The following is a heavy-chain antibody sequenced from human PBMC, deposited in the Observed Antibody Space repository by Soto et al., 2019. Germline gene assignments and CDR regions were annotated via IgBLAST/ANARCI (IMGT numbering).Heavy chain of an antibody. CDR3: ARGRYGDY. CDR1: GYTFTSYG. D-gene: IGHD1-1*01. Sequence: QVHLVQSGAEVKKPGASVKVSCKCSGYTFTSYGITWVRQAPGQGLEWMGWISAHNGNTNSAQKLQGRVTVTRDTSTSTAYMELSSLRSDDTAVSYCARGRYGDYWGQGALVTVSS. V-gene: IGHV1-18*01. CDR2: ISAHNGNT. J-gene: IGHJ4*02.